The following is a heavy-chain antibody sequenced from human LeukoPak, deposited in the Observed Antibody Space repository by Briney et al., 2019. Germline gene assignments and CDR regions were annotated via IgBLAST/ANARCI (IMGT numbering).Heavy chain of an antibody. CDR1: GGTFSSYA. CDR3: ARDRGGIVVVTAISDWFDP. V-gene: IGHV1-69*04. Sequence: SVKVSCKASGGTFSSYAISWVRQAPGQGLEWMGRIIPSFGIANYAQKFQGRVTITADKSTSTAYMELSSLRSEDTAVYYCARDRGGIVVVTAISDWFDPWGQGTLVTVSS. J-gene: IGHJ5*02. CDR2: IIPSFGIA. D-gene: IGHD2-21*02.